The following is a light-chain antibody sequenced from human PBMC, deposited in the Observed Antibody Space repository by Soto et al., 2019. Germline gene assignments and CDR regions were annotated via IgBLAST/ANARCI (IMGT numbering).Light chain of an antibody. CDR3: QQFSSYPLT. CDR2: DAS. CDR1: QTVRNNY. Sequence: GLKKSPGTLSLSPGERATLSCRASQTVRNNYLAWYQQKPGQAPRLLIYDASSRATGIPDRFSGGGSGTDLTLTISRLEPEDVAVYYCQQFSSYPLTXGGGTKVDI. V-gene: IGKV3-20*01. J-gene: IGKJ4*01.